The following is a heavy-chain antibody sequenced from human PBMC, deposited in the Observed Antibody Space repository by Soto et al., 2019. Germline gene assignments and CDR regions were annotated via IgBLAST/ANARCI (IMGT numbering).Heavy chain of an antibody. V-gene: IGHV4-59*01. CDR2: IYYSGST. D-gene: IGHD1-7*01. CDR3: ARGGDFKNYEYYFDY. J-gene: IGHJ4*02. Sequence: SETLSLTCTVSGGSISSYYWSWIRQPPGKGLEWIGYIYYSGSTNYNPSLKSRVTISVDTSKNQFSLKLSSVTAADTAVYYCARGGDFKNYEYYFDYWGQGTLVTVSS. CDR1: GGSISSYY.